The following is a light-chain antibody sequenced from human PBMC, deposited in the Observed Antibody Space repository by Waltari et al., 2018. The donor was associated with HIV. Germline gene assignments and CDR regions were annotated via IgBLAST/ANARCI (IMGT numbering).Light chain of an antibody. CDR1: SSDVGGSKY. J-gene: IGLJ3*02. CDR3: NSYAGSNNWV. CDR2: EVN. V-gene: IGLV2-8*01. Sequence: QSALPQPPSASGSPGQSVTIYCTGTSSDVGGSKYVSWYQQHPGKAPKLMIYEVNKRPSGVPDRFSGSKSANTASLTVSGLQADDEADYYCNSYAGSNNWVFGGGTKLTVL.